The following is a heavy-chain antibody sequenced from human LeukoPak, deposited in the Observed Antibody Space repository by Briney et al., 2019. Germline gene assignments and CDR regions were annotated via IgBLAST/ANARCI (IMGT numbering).Heavy chain of an antibody. V-gene: IGHV1-69*05. CDR3: ARDRGYCSGGSCYSNDYYQYYMDV. J-gene: IGHJ6*03. D-gene: IGHD2-15*01. CDR2: VIPMFGTP. CDR1: GGTFNTHA. Sequence: SVKVSCKASGGTFNTHAINWVRQAPRQGLEWMGGVIPMFGTPNYAQKFRGKITINTDESTGTVYMELSSLRSEDTAVYYCARDRGYCSGGSCYSNDYYQYYMDVWGRGTTVTVSS.